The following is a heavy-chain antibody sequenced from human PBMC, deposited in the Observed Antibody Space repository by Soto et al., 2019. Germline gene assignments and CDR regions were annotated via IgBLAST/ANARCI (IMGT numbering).Heavy chain of an antibody. V-gene: IGHV4-61*08. CDR1: GGSISSGDYY. CDR3: ARGGGTGFGVY. CDR2: INHSGST. Sequence: SETLSLTCTVSGGSISSGDYYWSWIRQPPGKGLEWIGEINHSGSTNYNPSLKSRVTISVDTSKNQFSLKLSSVTAADTAVYYCARGGGTGFGVYWGQGTLVTVSS. D-gene: IGHD3-9*01. J-gene: IGHJ4*02.